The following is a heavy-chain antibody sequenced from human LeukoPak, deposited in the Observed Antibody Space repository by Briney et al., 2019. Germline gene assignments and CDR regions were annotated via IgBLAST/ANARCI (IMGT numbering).Heavy chain of an antibody. CDR2: IYYSGST. D-gene: IGHD5-12*01. CDR3: ARSGHSGYDFGY. J-gene: IGHJ4*02. CDR1: DGSVNSGGYS. V-gene: IGHV4-31*03. Sequence: SQTLSLTCTVSDGSVNSGGYSWSWIRQHPGKGLEWIGYIYYSGSTYYNPSLKSRLSISMDTSKNQFSLNLTSVTGADTAVYYCARSGHSGYDFGYWGQGTLVTVSS.